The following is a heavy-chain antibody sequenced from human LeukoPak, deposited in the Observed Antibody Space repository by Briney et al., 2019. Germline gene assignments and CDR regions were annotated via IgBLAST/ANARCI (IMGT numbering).Heavy chain of an antibody. CDR3: ARSPPPYSSGWGDYWYFDL. CDR2: ISAYNGNT. V-gene: IGHV1-18*01. CDR1: GYTFTSYG. D-gene: IGHD6-19*01. Sequence: GASVKVSCKASGYTFTSYGISWVRQAPGQGLEWMGWISAYNGNTNYAQKLQGRVTMTTDTSTSTAYMELRSLRSDDTAVYYCARSPPPYSSGWGDYWYFDLWGRCTLVTVSS. J-gene: IGHJ2*01.